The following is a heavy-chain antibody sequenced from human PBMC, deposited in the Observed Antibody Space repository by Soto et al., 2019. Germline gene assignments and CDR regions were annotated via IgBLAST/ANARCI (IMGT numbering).Heavy chain of an antibody. Sequence: SVKVSCKASGGTFSSYAISWVRQAPGQGLEWMGGIIPIFGTANYAQKFQGRVTITADESTSTAYMELSSLRSEDTAVYYCARGLFARYYYGSGVPGGMDVWGQGTTVTVSS. CDR1: GGTFSSYA. J-gene: IGHJ6*02. CDR3: ARGLFARYYYGSGVPGGMDV. CDR2: IIPIFGTA. D-gene: IGHD3-10*01. V-gene: IGHV1-69*13.